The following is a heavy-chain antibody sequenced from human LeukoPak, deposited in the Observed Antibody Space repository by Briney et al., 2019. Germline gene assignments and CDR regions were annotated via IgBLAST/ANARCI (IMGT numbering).Heavy chain of an antibody. CDR2: IIPIFGTA. V-gene: IGHV1-69*13. CDR1: GGTFSSYA. CDR3: ATEGDYGSATMPFDY. J-gene: IGHJ4*02. Sequence: SVKVSCKASGGTFSSYAISWVRQAPGQGLEWMGGIIPIFGTANYAQKFQGRVTITADESTSTAYMELSSLRSEDTAVYYCATEGDYGSATMPFDYWGQGTLVTVSS. D-gene: IGHD3-10*01.